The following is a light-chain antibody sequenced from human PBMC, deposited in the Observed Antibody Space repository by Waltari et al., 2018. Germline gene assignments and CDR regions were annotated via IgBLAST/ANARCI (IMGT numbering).Light chain of an antibody. CDR1: QGISSY. CDR2: AAS. CDR3: LQLSGYPYT. Sequence: DVQLTQSPSFLAASVGDRVTITCRASQGISSYLAWYQQKPGKAPKLLIYAASPLQSGVPSRFSGSGSGTEFTLTISRLQPEDFATYSCLQLSGYPYTFGPWDQSGDQT. V-gene: IGKV1-9*01. J-gene: IGKJ3*01.